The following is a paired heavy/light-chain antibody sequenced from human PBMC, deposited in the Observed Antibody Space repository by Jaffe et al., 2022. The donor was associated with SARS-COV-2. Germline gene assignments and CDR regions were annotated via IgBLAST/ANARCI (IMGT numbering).Light chain of an antibody. J-gene: IGLJ3*02. CDR2: END. Sequence: QSVLTQPPSVSAAPGQKVTISCSGSSSNIGKKNVSWYQQFPRTAPKLLIYENDKRPSGIPDRFSGSKSGTSATLGITGLQTGDEAGYYCGTWDISLNGVVFGGGTKLTVL. CDR1: SSNIGKKN. CDR3: GTWDISLNGVV. V-gene: IGLV1-51*01.
Heavy chain of an antibody. V-gene: IGHV4-39*02. D-gene: IGHD4-17*01. Sequence: HLQLQELGPGLVKPSETLSLTCTVSGDFINNRGNCWDWVRQPPGEGLEWIATICFTGNTYYNPSLKSRISISVDTSKNHFSLRLYSVTAADTAVYFCAKRIPFGDYFDPWGQGTLVTVSS. CDR2: ICFTGNT. CDR1: GDFINNRGNC. CDR3: AKRIPFGDYFDP. J-gene: IGHJ5*02.